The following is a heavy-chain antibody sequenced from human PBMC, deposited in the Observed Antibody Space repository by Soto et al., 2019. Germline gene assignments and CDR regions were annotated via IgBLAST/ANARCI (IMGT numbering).Heavy chain of an antibody. CDR2: IVPIYGIP. V-gene: IGHV1-69*13. D-gene: IGHD1-1*01. J-gene: IGHJ6*02. CDR3: ARGPNWNARYYYYGMDV. CDR1: GGTFNTHS. Sequence: SVKVSCKTSGGTFNTHSISWVREAPGHGFEWMGGIVPIYGIPSHAQKFQGRVTITADEPTTTVYMELSSLRSDDTAVYYCARGPNWNARYYYYGMDVWGQGTTVTVSS.